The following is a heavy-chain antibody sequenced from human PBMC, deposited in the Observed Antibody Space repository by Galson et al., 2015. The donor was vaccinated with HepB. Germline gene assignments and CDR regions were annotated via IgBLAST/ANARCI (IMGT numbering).Heavy chain of an antibody. CDR2: ISSSSSYI. V-gene: IGHV3-21*01. Sequence: SLRLSCAASGFTFSSYSMNWVRQAPGKGLEWVSSISSSSSYIYYADSVKGRFTISRDNAKNSLYLQMNSLRAEDTAVYYCARVWVYYDSSGPFDYWGQGTLVTVSS. J-gene: IGHJ4*02. CDR1: GFTFSSYS. CDR3: ARVWVYYDSSGPFDY. D-gene: IGHD3-22*01.